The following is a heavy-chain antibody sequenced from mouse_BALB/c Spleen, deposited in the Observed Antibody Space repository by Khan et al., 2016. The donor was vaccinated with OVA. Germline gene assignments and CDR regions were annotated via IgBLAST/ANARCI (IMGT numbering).Heavy chain of an antibody. Sequence: EVELVESGGGLVKPGGSLKLSCAASGFTFSTYAMSWVRQTPEKRLEWVATISSDGGYTYYTDNVTGRFTISRDNAKNTLYLQMSSLRSEDTAKYYGARSPYGNFAYWGQGTLVTVSA. J-gene: IGHJ3*01. CDR1: GFTFSTYA. D-gene: IGHD2-1*01. V-gene: IGHV5-9-3*01. CDR3: ARSPYGNFAY. CDR2: ISSDGGYT.